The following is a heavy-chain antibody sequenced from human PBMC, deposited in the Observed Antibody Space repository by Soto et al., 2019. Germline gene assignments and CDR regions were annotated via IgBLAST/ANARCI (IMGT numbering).Heavy chain of an antibody. CDR1: GFTFSSYG. CDR3: AKDRYSYYDFWSGSLPYYYYGMDV. V-gene: IGHV3-30*18. D-gene: IGHD3-3*01. CDR2: ISYDGSKK. Sequence: SLRLSCAASGFTFSSYGMHWVRQAPGKGLEWVAVISYDGSKKYYVDSVKGRFTISRDNSKNTLFLQMNSLRAEDTAVYYCAKDRYSYYDFWSGSLPYYYYGMDVWGQGTTVTVSS. J-gene: IGHJ6*02.